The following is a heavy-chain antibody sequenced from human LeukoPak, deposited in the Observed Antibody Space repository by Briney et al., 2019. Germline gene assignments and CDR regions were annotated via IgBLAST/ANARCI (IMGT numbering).Heavy chain of an antibody. CDR3: AKPPKLLSYFQH. CDR2: VSDGGTYT. CDR1: GFTFSNYA. V-gene: IGHV3-23*01. Sequence: GGSLRLSCAASGFTFSNYAMAWVRQAPGKGLEWVSTVSDGGTYTYHADSVKGRFTISRDNFRNGLYLQMNSLRVEDTAVYYCAKPPKLLSYFQHWGQGTLVTVSS. J-gene: IGHJ1*01. D-gene: IGHD1-26*01.